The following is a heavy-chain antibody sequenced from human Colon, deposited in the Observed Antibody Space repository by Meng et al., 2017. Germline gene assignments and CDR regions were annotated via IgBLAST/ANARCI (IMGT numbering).Heavy chain of an antibody. Sequence: QVQLQESGPGLVEPSQTLPLPCTVSGGSMSSGNYYWSWIRQPPGKGLEWIGYIHHSGSAYYNPSLKSRVSISVDTSKNQFSLNLNSMTAADTAVYYCASFDHIPRRNYFDYWGQGTLVTVSS. CDR3: ASFDHIPRRNYFDY. V-gene: IGHV4-30-4*01. CDR1: GGSMSSGNYY. D-gene: IGHD2-21*01. J-gene: IGHJ4*02. CDR2: IHHSGSA.